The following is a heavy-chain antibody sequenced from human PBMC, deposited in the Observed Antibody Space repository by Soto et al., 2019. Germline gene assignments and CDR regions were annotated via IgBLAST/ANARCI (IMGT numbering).Heavy chain of an antibody. J-gene: IGHJ6*02. D-gene: IGHD1-1*01. CDR1: GFTFSSYA. CDR3: ARANVEEDYYYYYGMDV. CDR2: ISFDGSNK. Sequence: PGGSLRLSCAASGFTFSSYAMHWVRQAPGKGLEWVAVISFDGSNKYYADSVKGRFTISRDNSKNTLYPQMNSLRAEDTAVYYCARANVEEDYYYYYGMDVWGQGTTVTVSS. V-gene: IGHV3-30-3*01.